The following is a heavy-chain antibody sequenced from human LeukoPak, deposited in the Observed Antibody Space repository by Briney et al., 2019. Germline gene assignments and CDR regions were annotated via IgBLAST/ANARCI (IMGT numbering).Heavy chain of an antibody. CDR2: VDPEDGET. D-gene: IGHD6-6*01. CDR1: GYTFTDYY. J-gene: IGHJ5*02. Sequence: AAVKISCKVSGYTFTDYYMHWVQQAPGKGLEWMGLVDPEDGETIYAEKFQGRVTITADTSTDTAYMELSSLRSEDTAVYYCATGVSSSSGYNWFDPWGQGTLVTVSS. CDR3: ATGVSSSSGYNWFDP. V-gene: IGHV1-69-2*01.